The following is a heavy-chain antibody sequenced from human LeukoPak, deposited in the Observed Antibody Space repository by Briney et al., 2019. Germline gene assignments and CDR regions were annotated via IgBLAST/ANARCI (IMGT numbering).Heavy chain of an antibody. CDR1: GGSFTTYY. Sequence: PSETLSLTCTVSGGSFTTYYWSWIRQPAGRGLEWIGYIYYSGSTNYNPSLKSRVTISVDTSKNQFSLKLSSVTAADTAVYYCARVLRYCSGGNCYSGGLGYMDVWGKGTTVTISS. CDR3: ARVLRYCSGGNCYSGGLGYMDV. V-gene: IGHV4-59*01. CDR2: IYYSGST. D-gene: IGHD2-15*01. J-gene: IGHJ6*03.